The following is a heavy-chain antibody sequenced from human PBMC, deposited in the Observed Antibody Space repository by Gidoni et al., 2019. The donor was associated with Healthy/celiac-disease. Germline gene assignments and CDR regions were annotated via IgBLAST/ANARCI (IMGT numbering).Heavy chain of an antibody. J-gene: IGHJ5*02. V-gene: IGHV3-15*01. CDR3: TTEEGQPRWFDP. Sequence: KGRFTISRDDSKNTLYLQMNSLKTEDTAVYYCTTEEGQPRWFDPWGQGTLVTVSS.